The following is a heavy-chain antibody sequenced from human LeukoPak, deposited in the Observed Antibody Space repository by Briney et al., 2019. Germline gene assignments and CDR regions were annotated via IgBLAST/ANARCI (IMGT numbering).Heavy chain of an antibody. D-gene: IGHD6-13*01. J-gene: IGHJ4*02. CDR2: ISSSSGYI. Sequence: GGSLRLSCAASGFTFSSYSMNWVRQAPGKGLEWVSSISSSSGYIYYADSVKGRFTISRDNAKNSLYLQMNSLRAEDTAVYYCARDREGAAAGLIYFDYWGQGTLVTVSS. CDR1: GFTFSSYS. CDR3: ARDREGAAAGLIYFDY. V-gene: IGHV3-21*01.